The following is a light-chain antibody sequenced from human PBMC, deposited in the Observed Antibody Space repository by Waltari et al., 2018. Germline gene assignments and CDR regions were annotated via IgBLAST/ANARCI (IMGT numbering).Light chain of an antibody. CDR1: GSDLGGNKY. Sequence: QSALTQPASVSGTPGQSITISCSGTGSDLGGNKYVPWYQQHPGEAPKVIIYDVTSRPSGVSDRFSGSKSGNTAYLTISGLQAEDEADYYCSSYATTRVIFGGGTKVTVL. J-gene: IGLJ2*01. V-gene: IGLV2-14*03. CDR2: DVT. CDR3: SSYATTRVI.